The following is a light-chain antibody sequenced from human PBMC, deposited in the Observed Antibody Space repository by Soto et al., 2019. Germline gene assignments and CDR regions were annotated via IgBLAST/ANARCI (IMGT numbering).Light chain of an antibody. CDR1: QRVTXTVTPTY. CDR3: QQYGSSPLT. V-gene: IGKV3-20*01. CDR2: GXS. J-gene: IGKJ1*01. Sequence: DIVLTQSPGTLSLSPGETATLSFRANQRVTXTVTPTYLDWYQHKPGEPPRXVIYGXSSRATGIPDRFSGSGSGTDFTLTISRLEPEDFAVYYCQQYGSSPLTFGQGTKVEIK.